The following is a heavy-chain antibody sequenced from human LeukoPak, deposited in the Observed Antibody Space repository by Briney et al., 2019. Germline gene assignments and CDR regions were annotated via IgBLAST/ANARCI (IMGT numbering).Heavy chain of an antibody. Sequence: SETLSLTCAVYGGSFSGYYWSWIRQPPRKGLEWIGEINHSGSTNYNPSLKSRVTISVDTSKNQFSLKLSSVTAADTAVYYCARGRQNDYWGRGTLVTVSS. CDR3: ARGRQNDY. J-gene: IGHJ4*02. CDR1: GGSFSGYY. V-gene: IGHV4-34*01. CDR2: INHSGST.